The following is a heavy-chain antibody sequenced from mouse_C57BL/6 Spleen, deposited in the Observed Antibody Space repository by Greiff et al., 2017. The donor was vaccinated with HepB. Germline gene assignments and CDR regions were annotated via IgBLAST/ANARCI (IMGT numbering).Heavy chain of an antibody. CDR3: ARWGDYDGYFDY. Sequence: EVQLQQSGPELVKPGASVKISCKASGYTFTDYYMNWVKQSHGKSLEWIGNINPNNGGTSYNQKFKGKATLTVDKSSSTAYMELRSLTSEDSAVYYCARWGDYDGYFDYWGQGTTLTVSS. CDR1: GYTFTDYY. V-gene: IGHV1-26*01. J-gene: IGHJ2*01. D-gene: IGHD2-4*01. CDR2: INPNNGGT.